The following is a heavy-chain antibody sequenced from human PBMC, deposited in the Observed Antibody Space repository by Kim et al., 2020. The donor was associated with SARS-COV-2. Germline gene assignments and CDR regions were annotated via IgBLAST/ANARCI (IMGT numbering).Heavy chain of an antibody. CDR3: ARGGVVPTAIRFDP. D-gene: IGHD2-15*01. J-gene: IGHJ5*02. CDR1: GDTINNGGYF. V-gene: IGHV4-31*03. Sequence: SETLSLTCSVSGDTINNGGYFWHWIRQIPGKGLEWMGHIYYTGTASYIPSLQSRLTMSVDLSKSQLSLSLKSVTAAETAVYYCARGGVVPTAIRFDPWGPGTLVTVSS. CDR2: IYYTGTA.